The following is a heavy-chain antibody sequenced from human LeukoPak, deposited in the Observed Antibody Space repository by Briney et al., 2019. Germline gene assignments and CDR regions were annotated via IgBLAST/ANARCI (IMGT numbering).Heavy chain of an antibody. J-gene: IGHJ4*02. D-gene: IGHD5-18*01. CDR2: IYYSGST. V-gene: IGHV4-59*02. CDR1: GGSVSGFY. Sequence: PSETLSLTCTVSGGSVSGFYWSWIRRPPGKGLEWVGYIYYSGSTNYNPSLKSRVTISVDTSKNQFSLKLSSVTAADTAVYYCARGRGYSYGYPTVDYWGQGTLVTVSS. CDR3: ARGRGYSYGYPTVDY.